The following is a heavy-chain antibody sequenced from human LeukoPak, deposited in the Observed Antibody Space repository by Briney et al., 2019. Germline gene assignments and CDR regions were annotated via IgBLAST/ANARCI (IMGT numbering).Heavy chain of an antibody. CDR2: IYYSGST. D-gene: IGHD6-13*01. Sequence: SEALSLTCAVYGGSFSGYYWSWIRQPPGKGLEWIGYIYYSGSTNYNPSLKSRVTISVDTSKNQFSLKLSSVTAADTAVYYCASAAAVTGGNWFDPWGQGTLVTVSS. J-gene: IGHJ5*02. CDR1: GGSFSGYY. V-gene: IGHV4-59*08. CDR3: ASAAAVTGGNWFDP.